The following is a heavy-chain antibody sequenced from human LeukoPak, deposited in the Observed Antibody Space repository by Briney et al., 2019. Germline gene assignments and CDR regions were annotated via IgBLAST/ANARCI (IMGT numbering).Heavy chain of an antibody. Sequence: SQTLSLTCAISGDSISSNSDAWNWIRQSPSSGLEWLGRTYYRSKWYNDYAVSVKSRITINPDTSKNQFSLQLNSVTPEDTAVYYCARDPGGFGELSPNYWSQGTLVTVSS. CDR1: GDSISSNSDA. CDR3: ARDPGGFGELSPNY. CDR2: TYYRSKWYN. V-gene: IGHV6-1*01. D-gene: IGHD3-10*01. J-gene: IGHJ4*02.